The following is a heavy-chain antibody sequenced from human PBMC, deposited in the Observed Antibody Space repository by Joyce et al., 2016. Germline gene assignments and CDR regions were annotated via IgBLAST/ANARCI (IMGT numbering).Heavy chain of an antibody. D-gene: IGHD3-22*01. V-gene: IGHV3-48*04. J-gene: IGHJ6*02. CDR1: VFTFSSYR. Sequence: EVQLVESGGGLVQPGGSLRLSCAASVFTFSSYRMNWVRQAPGKGLGWVSNISSSSITIYYADSWKGRFTSSRDNAKTSLYLQMNSLRAEDTAVYYCAREAPYDSSGYYHYGMDVWGQGTTVTVSS. CDR3: AREAPYDSSGYYHYGMDV. CDR2: ISSSSITI.